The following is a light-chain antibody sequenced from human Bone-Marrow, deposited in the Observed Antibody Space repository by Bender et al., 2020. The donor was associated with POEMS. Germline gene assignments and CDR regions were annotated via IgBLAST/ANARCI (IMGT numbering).Light chain of an antibody. J-gene: IGLJ3*02. Sequence: QSVLTQPPSVSGAPGQRVTISCTGSSSNIGAYYDVHWYQQVPGTAPKLLIYANINRPSGVPDRFSGSKSGTSVSLAITGLQAEDGADYYCSSYAGSYSWVFGGGTKVGVL. CDR1: SSNIGAYYD. CDR3: SSYAGSYSWV. CDR2: ANI. V-gene: IGLV1-40*01.